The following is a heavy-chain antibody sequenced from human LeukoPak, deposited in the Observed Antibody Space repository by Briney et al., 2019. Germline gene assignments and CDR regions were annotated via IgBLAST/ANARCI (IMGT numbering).Heavy chain of an antibody. D-gene: IGHD1-1*01. CDR2: INHSGST. CDR3: ARAPTGRDFDY. CDR1: GGSFSGYY. V-gene: IGHV4-34*01. Sequence: SGTLSLTCAVYGGSFSGYYWNWIRQPPGKGLEWIGEINHSGSTNYNPSLKSRVAMSVDTSKNQFSLKLSSVTAADTAVYYCARAPTGRDFDYWGQGTLVTVSS. J-gene: IGHJ4*02.